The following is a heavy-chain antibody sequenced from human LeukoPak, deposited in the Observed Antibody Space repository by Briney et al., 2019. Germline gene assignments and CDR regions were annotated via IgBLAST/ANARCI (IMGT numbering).Heavy chain of an antibody. V-gene: IGHV1-2*02. CDR1: GYTFTGYY. CDR2: INANSGGT. CDR3: ARPYYYDSSGYYRPHDAFDI. Sequence: ASVKVSCKASGYTFTGYYMHWVRQAPGQGLEWMGWINANSGGTNYAQKFQGRVTMTRDTSISTAYMELSRLRSDDTAVYYCARPYYYDSSGYYRPHDAFDIWGQGTMVTVSS. D-gene: IGHD3-22*01. J-gene: IGHJ3*02.